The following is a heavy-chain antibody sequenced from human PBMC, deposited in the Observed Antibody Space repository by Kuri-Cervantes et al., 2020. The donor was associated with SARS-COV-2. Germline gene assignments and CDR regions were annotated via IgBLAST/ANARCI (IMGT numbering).Heavy chain of an antibody. CDR3: ARSCTYARCSEYFQH. V-gene: IGHV3-66*02. J-gene: IGHJ1*01. D-gene: IGHD2-8*01. CDR1: EFTFSSYS. CDR2: IYAGGGT. Sequence: GESLKISCAASEFTFSSYSMNWVRQAPGKGLEWVSIIYAGGGTYYADSVKGQFTISRDISKNTVFLQMNRLRPEDTAVYYCARSCTYARCSEYFQHWGQGTLVTVSS.